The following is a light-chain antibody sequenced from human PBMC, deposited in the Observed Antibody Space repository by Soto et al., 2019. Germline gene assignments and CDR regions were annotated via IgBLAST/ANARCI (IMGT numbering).Light chain of an antibody. CDR1: QSVSRW. Sequence: PSTLSSSVGDRVTITCRASQSVSRWLAWYQQKPGKAPQALIYDASSLKSGVPSRFSGNGSGTEFTLTISSLQPDDFATYYCQQYNTYSTFGQGTRLE. CDR3: QQYNTYST. CDR2: DAS. V-gene: IGKV1-5*01. J-gene: IGKJ5*01.